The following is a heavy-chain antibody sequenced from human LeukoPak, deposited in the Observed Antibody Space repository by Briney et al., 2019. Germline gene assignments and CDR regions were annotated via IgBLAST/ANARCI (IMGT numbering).Heavy chain of an antibody. Sequence: GGSLRISRAASGFTFSTYSMNWVRQAPGKGLEWVSSISSGSGYIYYADSVKGRFTISRDNAKNSLYLQMNSLRAEDTAVYYCARDGVYCSGGSCDHLDYWGQGTLVTVSS. CDR3: ARDGVYCSGGSCDHLDY. CDR1: GFTFSTYS. V-gene: IGHV3-21*01. J-gene: IGHJ4*02. D-gene: IGHD2-15*01. CDR2: ISSGSGYI.